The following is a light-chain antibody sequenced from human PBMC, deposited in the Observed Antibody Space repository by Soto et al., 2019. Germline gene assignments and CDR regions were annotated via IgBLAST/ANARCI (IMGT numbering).Light chain of an antibody. CDR2: DVS. V-gene: IGLV2-11*01. Sequence: QSALTQPRSVSGSPGQSVTISCTGTSSDVGGYNYVSWYQQHPGKAPKLMLYDVSKRPSGVPDRFSGSKSSNTASLTISGLQAEDEADYYCCSYAGSYVYVFGTGTKVTVL. CDR3: CSYAGSYVYV. J-gene: IGLJ1*01. CDR1: SSDVGGYNY.